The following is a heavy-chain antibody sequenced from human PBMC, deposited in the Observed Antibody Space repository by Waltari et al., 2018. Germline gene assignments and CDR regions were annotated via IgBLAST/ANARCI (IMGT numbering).Heavy chain of an antibody. J-gene: IGHJ4*02. Sequence: EVQLLESGGGLVHPGGSLRLSCAASGFSFSSHAMRWVRQAPGKWLGCGSGISGTGGSTIYADSVNGRFTISRDNAKNALYLQMNSLRAEDTAVYYCANLLGKYQLLFDFDYWGQGTLVTVSS. CDR1: GFSFSSHA. CDR3: ANLLGKYQLLFDFDY. V-gene: IGHV3-23*01. CDR2: ISGTGGST. D-gene: IGHD2-2*01.